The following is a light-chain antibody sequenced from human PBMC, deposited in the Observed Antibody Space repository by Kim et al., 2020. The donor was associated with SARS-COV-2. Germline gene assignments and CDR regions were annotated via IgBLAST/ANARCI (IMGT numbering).Light chain of an antibody. CDR1: ESISNN. CDR3: QQYNHWPLT. Sequence: EIVMTQSPTTLSVSPGEGGTLSCRASESISNNLAWYQQIPGQGPRLLIYGASTRAAGIPARFSGSGSGTEFTLTISSLQSEDFAIFYCQQYNHWPLTFGGGTKVDIK. V-gene: IGKV3-15*01. J-gene: IGKJ4*01. CDR2: GAS.